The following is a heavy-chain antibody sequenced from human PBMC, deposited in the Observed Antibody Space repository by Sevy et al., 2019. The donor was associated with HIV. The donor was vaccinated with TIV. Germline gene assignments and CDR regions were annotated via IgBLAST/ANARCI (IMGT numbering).Heavy chain of an antibody. J-gene: IGHJ4*02. CDR1: RFTFSKYS. Sequence: GVSLRLSCAASRFTFSKYSMSWVRQPPGKGLEWVSTLSFGCGEINYADSVKGRFTISRDNSKSSVYLQMNNLRPEDTAVYYCAREGCTKPHDYWGQGTLVTVSS. V-gene: IGHV3-23*01. CDR2: LSFGCGEI. D-gene: IGHD2-8*01. CDR3: AREGCTKPHDY.